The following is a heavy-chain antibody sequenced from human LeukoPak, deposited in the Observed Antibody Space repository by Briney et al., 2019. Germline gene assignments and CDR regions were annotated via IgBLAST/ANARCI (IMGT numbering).Heavy chain of an antibody. CDR3: ARVTGGGTKAFDI. V-gene: IGHV4-59*01. Sequence: SETLSLTCTFSGGSIISYYWSWIGQPPGKGLEWTSYIYYSGRTNYNPSLESRHAKSVDRSKNQFSLQLSAVAAADTAMYYWARVTGGGTKAFDIWGQGTMVTVSS. CDR1: GGSIISYY. J-gene: IGHJ3*02. D-gene: IGHD3-9*01. CDR2: IYYSGRT.